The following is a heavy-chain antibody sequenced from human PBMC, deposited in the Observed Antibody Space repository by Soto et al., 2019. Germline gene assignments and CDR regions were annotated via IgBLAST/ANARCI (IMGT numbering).Heavy chain of an antibody. CDR1: GFSLSTSGVG. CDR3: AHRQRYCSGCSCYSFDP. J-gene: IGHJ5*02. CDR2: IYWDDDK. V-gene: IGHV2-5*02. Sequence: QITLKESGPTLVKPTQTLTLTCTFSGFSLSTSGVGVGWIRQPPGKALEWLALIYWDDDKRYSPSLKSRLTITKDNSKNPVVLTMTNMDPVDTATYYCAHRQRYCSGCSCYSFDPWGQGTLVTVSS. D-gene: IGHD2-15*01.